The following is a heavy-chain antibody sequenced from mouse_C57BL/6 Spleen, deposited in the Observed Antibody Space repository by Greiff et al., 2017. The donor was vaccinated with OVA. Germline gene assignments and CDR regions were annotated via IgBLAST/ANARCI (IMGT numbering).Heavy chain of an antibody. CDR3: AREDYYGSSLYAMDY. CDR2: ISGGGGNT. Sequence: EVKLMESGGGLVKPGGSLKLSCAASGFTFSSYTMSWVRQTPEKRLEWVATISGGGGNTYYPDSVKGRFTISRDNAKNTLYLQMSSLRSEDTALYYCAREDYYGSSLYAMDYWGQGTSVTVSS. J-gene: IGHJ4*01. V-gene: IGHV5-9*01. D-gene: IGHD1-1*01. CDR1: GFTFSSYT.